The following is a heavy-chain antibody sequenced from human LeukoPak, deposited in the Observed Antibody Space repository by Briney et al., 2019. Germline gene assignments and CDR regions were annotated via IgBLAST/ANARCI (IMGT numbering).Heavy chain of an antibody. CDR1: GFTFSSYS. J-gene: IGHJ4*02. Sequence: PGGSLRLSCVASGFTFSSYSMNWVRQAPGKGLEWVSYISSSSSTIYYADSVKGRFTISRDNAKNSLYLQMNSLRAEDTAVYYCARDSRRGKVGELPFDYWGQGTLVTVSS. CDR2: ISSSSSTI. D-gene: IGHD3-10*01. CDR3: ARDSRRGKVGELPFDY. V-gene: IGHV3-48*04.